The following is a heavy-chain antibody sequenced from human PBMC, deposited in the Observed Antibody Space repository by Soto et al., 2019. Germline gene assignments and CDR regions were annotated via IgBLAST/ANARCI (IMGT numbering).Heavy chain of an antibody. CDR3: ARGGGYCSGGSRYLFDY. D-gene: IGHD2-15*01. V-gene: IGHV4-59*01. Sequence: SETLSLTCTVSGGSISSYYWSWIRQPPGKGLEWIGYIYYSGSTNYNPSLKSRVTISVDTSKNQFSLKLSSVTAADTAVYYCARGGGYCSGGSRYLFDYWGQGTLVTVSS. CDR1: GGSISSYY. CDR2: IYYSGST. J-gene: IGHJ4*02.